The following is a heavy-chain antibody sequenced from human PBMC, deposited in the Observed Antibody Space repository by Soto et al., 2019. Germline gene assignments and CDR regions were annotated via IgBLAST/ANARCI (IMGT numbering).Heavy chain of an antibody. V-gene: IGHV3-21*01. CDR1: GFTFSSYS. CDR2: ISSSSSYI. CDR3: ARECKYSSGWYQKGPRFDYYYGMEV. Sequence: SLRLSCAASGFTFSSYSMNWVRQAPGKGLEWVSSISSSSSYIYYADSVKGRFTISRDNAKNSLYLQMNSLRAEDTAVYYCARECKYSSGWYQKGPRFDYYYGMEVWGQGTKVTVSS. D-gene: IGHD6-19*01. J-gene: IGHJ6*02.